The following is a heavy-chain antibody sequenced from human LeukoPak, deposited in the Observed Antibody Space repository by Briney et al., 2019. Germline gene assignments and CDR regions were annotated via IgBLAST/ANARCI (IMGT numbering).Heavy chain of an antibody. J-gene: IGHJ4*02. CDR2: ISSGSSFI. D-gene: IGHD5-18*01. Sequence: GGSLRLSCAASGFTFSSYTMNWVRQAPGKGLEWVSSISSGSSFIYYADSVRGRFTISRDNAKNSLFLQMNSLRAEDTALYYCARDRAMVVGSSWYYDYWGQGTLVTVSS. V-gene: IGHV3-21*01. CDR3: ARDRAMVVGSSWYYDY. CDR1: GFTFSSYT.